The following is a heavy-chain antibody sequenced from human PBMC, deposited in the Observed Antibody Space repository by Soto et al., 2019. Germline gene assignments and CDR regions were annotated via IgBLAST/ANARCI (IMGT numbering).Heavy chain of an antibody. Sequence: QVQLVESGGGVVQPGRSLRLSCAASGFTFSEYGLHWVRQAPGKGLEWVAVIANDGGSEYYADSGKGRFTISRDRSKNTLYLQMKSLRAEDTAVYYCARDGPTEEGKYGYVMDVWGQGTTVTVSS. CDR2: IANDGGSE. J-gene: IGHJ6*02. V-gene: IGHV3-30-3*01. D-gene: IGHD5-18*01. CDR3: ARDGPTEEGKYGYVMDV. CDR1: GFTFSEYG.